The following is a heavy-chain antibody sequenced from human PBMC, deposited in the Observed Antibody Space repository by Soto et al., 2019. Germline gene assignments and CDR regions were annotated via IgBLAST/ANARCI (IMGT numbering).Heavy chain of an antibody. D-gene: IGHD6-13*01. CDR1: GYTFTSYA. CDR2: INAGNGNT. CDR3: ARWAAGVDY. Sequence: QVQLVQSGAEVQKPGASVKVSCKASGYTFTSYAMHWVRQAPGQRLEWMGWINAGNGNTKYSQTFQGRDTITRDTSARTAYMQLSSLRSEATAVYYCARWAAGVDYWGQGTLVTVSS. V-gene: IGHV1-3*01. J-gene: IGHJ4*02.